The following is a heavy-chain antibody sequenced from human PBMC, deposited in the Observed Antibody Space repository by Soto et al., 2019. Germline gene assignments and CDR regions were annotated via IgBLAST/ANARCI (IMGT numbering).Heavy chain of an antibody. CDR1: GFTFSSYA. J-gene: IGHJ5*02. V-gene: IGHV3-23*01. D-gene: IGHD2-2*01. CDR3: AKPPIVVVPAAKNWFDP. CDR2: ISGSGGST. Sequence: EVQLLESGGGLVQPGGSLRLSCAASGFTFSSYAMSWVRQAPGKGLEWVSAISGSGGSTYYADSVKGRFTISRDNSKKTLYLQMNSLRAEDTAVYYCAKPPIVVVPAAKNWFDPWGQGTLVTVSS.